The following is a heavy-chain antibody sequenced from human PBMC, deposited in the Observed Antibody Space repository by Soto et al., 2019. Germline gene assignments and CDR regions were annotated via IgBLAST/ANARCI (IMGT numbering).Heavy chain of an antibody. V-gene: IGHV4-34*01. CDR3: ARVRGSGSYYVYYYGMDV. Sequence: SETLSLTCAVYGGSFSGYYWSWIRQPPGKGLEWIGEINHSGSTNYNPSLKSRVTISVDTPKNQFSLKLSSVTAADTAVYYCARVRGSGSYYVYYYGMDVWGQGTTVTVSS. J-gene: IGHJ6*02. D-gene: IGHD3-10*01. CDR1: GGSFSGYY. CDR2: INHSGST.